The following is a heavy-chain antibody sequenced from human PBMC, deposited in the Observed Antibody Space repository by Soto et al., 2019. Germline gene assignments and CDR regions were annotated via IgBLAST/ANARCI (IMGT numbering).Heavy chain of an antibody. CDR2: IHSGGDT. J-gene: IGHJ4*02. CDR1: GFSFSGNY. D-gene: IGHD3-10*01. CDR3: AGSTNYYLYYFDY. V-gene: IGHV3-53*01. Sequence: XVSLRLSCAASGFSFSGNYMSWVRQAPGKGPEWISVIHSGGDTNYADSVKGRFTISRDKSKNTLYLQMSSLRAEDTAIYYCAGSTNYYLYYFDYWGQGTPVTVSS.